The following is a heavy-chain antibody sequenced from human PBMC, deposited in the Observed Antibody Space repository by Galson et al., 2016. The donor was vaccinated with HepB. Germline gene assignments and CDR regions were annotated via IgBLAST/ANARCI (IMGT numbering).Heavy chain of an antibody. J-gene: IGHJ4*02. CDR2: ISRGGSNI. CDR1: GFTFSFYS. Sequence: SLRLSCAASGFTFSFYSMNWVRQAPGEGLEWISYISRGGSNIKYADSLKGRFTISRDDAKDSLYLQMNVLGVEDTAVYYCARDSVTGANPDYYGWGQGTRVTVSS. D-gene: IGHD3-22*01. CDR3: ARDSVTGANPDYYG. V-gene: IGHV3-48*01.